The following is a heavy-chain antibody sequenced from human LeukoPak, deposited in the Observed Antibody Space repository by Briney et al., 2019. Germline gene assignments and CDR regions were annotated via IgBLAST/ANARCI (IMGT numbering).Heavy chain of an antibody. J-gene: IGHJ5*02. CDR1: GYTFTSYY. D-gene: IGHD6-13*01. Sequence: ASVKVSCKASGYTFTSYYMHWVRQAPGQGLEWMGIINPSGGSTSCAQKFQGRVTMTRDTSTSTVYMELSSLRSEDTAVYYCARRSTRIAAAGTVADWFDPWGQGTLVTVSS. V-gene: IGHV1-46*01. CDR2: INPSGGST. CDR3: ARRSTRIAAAGTVADWFDP.